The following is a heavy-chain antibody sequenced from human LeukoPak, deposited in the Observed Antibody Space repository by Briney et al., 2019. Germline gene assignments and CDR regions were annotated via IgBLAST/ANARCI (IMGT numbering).Heavy chain of an antibody. Sequence: GGSLRLSCAASGLTFTNAYMSWVRQAPGKGPEWVGRIKSKSDGETIDYAAPVKGRFIISRDDSKNTLFVEMNSLKTEDTGVYYCAAGRPLPASTQPFDYWGQGTLVTVSS. D-gene: IGHD6-13*01. CDR3: AAGRPLPASTQPFDY. V-gene: IGHV3-15*01. CDR2: IKSKSDGETI. J-gene: IGHJ4*02. CDR1: GLTFTNAY.